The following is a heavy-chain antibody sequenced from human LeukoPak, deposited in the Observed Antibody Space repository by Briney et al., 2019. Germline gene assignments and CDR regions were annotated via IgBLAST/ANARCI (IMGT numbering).Heavy chain of an antibody. CDR2: IYYSGST. CDR1: GGSISSSSYY. CDR3: ARGGSGYFLHFFDY. D-gene: IGHD3-22*01. J-gene: IGHJ4*02. V-gene: IGHV4-39*07. Sequence: SETLSLTCTVSGGSISSSSYYWGWIRQPPGKGLEWIGSIYYSGSTYYNPSLKSRVTISVDTSKNQFSLKLSSVTAADTAVYYCARGGSGYFLHFFDYWGQGTLVTVSS.